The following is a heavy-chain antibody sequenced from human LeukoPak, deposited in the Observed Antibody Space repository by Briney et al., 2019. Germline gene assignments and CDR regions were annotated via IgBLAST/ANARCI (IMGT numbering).Heavy chain of an antibody. CDR1: GFTFDDYN. D-gene: IGHD5-12*01. CDR2: ITWNGDST. J-gene: IGHJ6*03. V-gene: IGHV3-43*01. CDR3: AKDKWLRGYYYYYMDV. Sequence: SGGSLRLSCAAAGFTFDDYNMHWVRQVPGKGLEWVSLITWNGDSTYYADSVEGRFTISRDNRKNALYLQMNSLRTEDTALYYCAKDKWLRGYYYYYMDVWGKGTTVTVSS.